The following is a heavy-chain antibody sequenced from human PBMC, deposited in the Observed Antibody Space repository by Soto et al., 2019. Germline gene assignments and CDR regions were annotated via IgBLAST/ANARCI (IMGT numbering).Heavy chain of an antibody. CDR2: TYYRSKWYN. CDR3: VRGAGDAGTRASDI. D-gene: IGHD2-8*01. Sequence: SQTLSLTCALSGDSVSSNSAAWNWIRQSPSRGFEWLGRTYYRSKWYNDYAISVKSRIIINPDTSKNQFSLQLNSVTPDDTALYYYVRGAGDAGTRASDIWRQRTMVNV. J-gene: IGHJ3*02. CDR1: GDSVSSNSAA. V-gene: IGHV6-1*01.